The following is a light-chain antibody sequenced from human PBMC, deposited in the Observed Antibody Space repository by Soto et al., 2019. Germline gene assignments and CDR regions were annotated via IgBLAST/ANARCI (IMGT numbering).Light chain of an antibody. CDR1: QSVSSSY. CDR3: QQYGSSTLT. J-gene: IGKJ4*01. V-gene: IGKV3-20*01. Sequence: EIVLTQSPGTLSLSPGERATLSCRDSQSVSSSYLAWYQQKPGQAPKVXIYRASSRETGIPDRFSGSGAGTEFTLTISRLEPEDFAVYYCQQYGSSTLTFGGGTKVDIK. CDR2: RAS.